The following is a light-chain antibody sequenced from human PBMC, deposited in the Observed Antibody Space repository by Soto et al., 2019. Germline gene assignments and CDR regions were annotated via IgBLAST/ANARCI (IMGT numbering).Light chain of an antibody. Sequence: QSALTQPASVSASPGQSITISCTGTSSDVGRYKYVSWYQHHPGKAPKLIIFEVSNRPSGVSNRFSSSKSGSTASLTISGLQAEDEADYYCSSYTSTYTLYVFGTGTKLTVL. V-gene: IGLV2-14*01. CDR3: SSYTSTYTLYV. CDR2: EVS. J-gene: IGLJ1*01. CDR1: SSDVGRYKY.